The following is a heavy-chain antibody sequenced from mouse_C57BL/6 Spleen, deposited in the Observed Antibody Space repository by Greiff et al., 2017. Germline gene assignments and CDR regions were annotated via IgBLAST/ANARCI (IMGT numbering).Heavy chain of an antibody. CDR3: ARRRVYYGYGYFDY. V-gene: IGHV1-69*01. Sequence: VQLQQPGAELVMPGASVKLSCKASGYTFTSYWMHWVKQRPGQGLEWIGEIDPSDSYTNYNHKFKGKSTLTVDKSSSTAYMQLSSLTSEDSAVYYCARRRVYYGYGYFDYWGQGTTLTVSS. CDR1: GYTFTSYW. CDR2: IDPSDSYT. J-gene: IGHJ2*01. D-gene: IGHD2-2*01.